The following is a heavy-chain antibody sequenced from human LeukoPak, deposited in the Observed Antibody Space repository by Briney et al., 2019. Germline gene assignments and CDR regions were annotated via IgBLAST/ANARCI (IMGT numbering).Heavy chain of an antibody. Sequence: PSETLSLTCAVYGGSFSANYWSGIRQAPGKGLEWIAEINHVGSTNYNPSLKSRVTISVDASKNHVSLNLSSDYCARWGYYSHMSGYHKYYIDYWGQGTLVTVSS. V-gene: IGHV4-34*01. D-gene: IGHD3-22*01. J-gene: IGHJ4*02. CDR2: INHVGST. CDR3: MSGYHKYYIDY. CDR1: GGSFSANY.